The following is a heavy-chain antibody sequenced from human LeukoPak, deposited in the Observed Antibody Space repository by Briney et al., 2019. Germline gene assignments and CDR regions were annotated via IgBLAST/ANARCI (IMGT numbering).Heavy chain of an antibody. CDR3: ATNEGP. CDR1: GGSISGSAYY. CDR2: IDYSGRS. V-gene: IGHV4-39*01. Sequence: SGTLSLTCTVSGGSISGSAYYWGWIRQPPGKGLEWIGNIDYSGRSYYSPSLKSRITISVDTSKNQFSLKLTSVTAADTAVYYCATNEGPWDQGTLVTVSS. J-gene: IGHJ5*02. D-gene: IGHD1-1*01.